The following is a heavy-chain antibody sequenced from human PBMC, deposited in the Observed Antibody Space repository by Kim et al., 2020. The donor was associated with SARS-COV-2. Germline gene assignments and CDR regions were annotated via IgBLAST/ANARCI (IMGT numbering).Heavy chain of an antibody. V-gene: IGHV3-23*01. Sequence: GRFTTSTDNAKNTLYLQMNSLRAEDTAIYYCAKGPAVTTHSLYYYYGMDVWGQGTTVTVSS. D-gene: IGHD4-17*01. CDR3: AKGPAVTTHSLYYYYGMDV. J-gene: IGHJ6*02.